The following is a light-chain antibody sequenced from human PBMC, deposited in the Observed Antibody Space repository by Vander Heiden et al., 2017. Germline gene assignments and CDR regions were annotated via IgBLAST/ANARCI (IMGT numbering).Light chain of an antibody. Sequence: DAVMPQSPLSLPVTLGQPASISCRSSHSLVYSDGNTYLNWFHQRPGQSPMRLIYKVSNRDSGVPDRFSGSVSGTDFILRISRVEAEDVGVYYCMQGTHWPYTFGQGTNLEIK. CDR1: HSLVYSDGNTY. CDR2: KVS. J-gene: IGKJ2*01. V-gene: IGKV2-30*01. CDR3: MQGTHWPYT.